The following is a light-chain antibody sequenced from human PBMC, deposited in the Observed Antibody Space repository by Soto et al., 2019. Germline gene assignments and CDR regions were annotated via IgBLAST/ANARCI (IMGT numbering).Light chain of an antibody. CDR3: SSYTSSSTPLV. V-gene: IGLV2-14*01. Sequence: QSALTQPASVSGSPGQSITISCTGTSSDVGGYNYVSWYQQHPGKAPKLMIYDVTNRHSGVSNRFSGSKSGNTASLTISGLQAEDEADYDCSSYTSSSTPLVFGGGTKLTVL. CDR1: SSDVGGYNY. J-gene: IGLJ3*02. CDR2: DVT.